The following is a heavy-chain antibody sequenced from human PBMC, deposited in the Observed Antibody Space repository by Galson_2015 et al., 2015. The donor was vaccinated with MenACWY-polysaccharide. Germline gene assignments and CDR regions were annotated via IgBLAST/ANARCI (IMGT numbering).Heavy chain of an antibody. V-gene: IGHV5-51*01. CDR2: IYPGDSDS. Sequence: SGAEVKKPGESVKISCKGSGYSFTDYWIAWVRQMPGKGLERMGIIYPGDSDSRYSPSFQGQVTISADKSISTAYLRILEASDTAIYYCAKQHSGTYYDAFDIWGQGTMITVSS. J-gene: IGHJ3*02. CDR3: AKQHSGTYYDAFDI. D-gene: IGHD1-26*01. CDR1: GYSFTDYW.